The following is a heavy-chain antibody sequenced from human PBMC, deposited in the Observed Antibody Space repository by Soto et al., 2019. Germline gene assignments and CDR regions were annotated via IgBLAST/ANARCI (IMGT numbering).Heavy chain of an antibody. CDR3: ARGSGVTPVDY. CDR2: IYYSGST. V-gene: IGHV4-30-4*01. Sequence: SETLSLTCTVSGGSISSGDYYWSWIRQPPGKGLEWIGYIYYSGSTYYNPSLKSRVTISVDTSKNQFSLKLSSVTAADTAVYYCARGSGVTPVDYWGQGTLVTVSS. J-gene: IGHJ4*02. CDR1: GGSISSGDYY. D-gene: IGHD3-10*01.